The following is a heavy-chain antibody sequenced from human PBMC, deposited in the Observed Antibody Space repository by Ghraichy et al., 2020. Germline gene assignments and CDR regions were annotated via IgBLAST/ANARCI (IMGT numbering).Heavy chain of an antibody. D-gene: IGHD3-3*01. J-gene: IGHJ4*02. Sequence: SETLSLTCTVSGGSISSGSYYWAWIRQHPGKGLEWIGYIYYNGNTYYNPSLKSRVSISQDTSKNQFSLKLSSVAAADTAVYYCARTSVFGFNLFDYWGQGTLVTVSS. V-gene: IGHV4-31*03. CDR3: ARTSVFGFNLFDY. CDR2: IYYNGNT. CDR1: GGSISSGSYY.